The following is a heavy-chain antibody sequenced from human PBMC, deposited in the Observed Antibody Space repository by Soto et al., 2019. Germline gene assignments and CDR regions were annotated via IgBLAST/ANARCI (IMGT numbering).Heavy chain of an antibody. D-gene: IGHD5-12*01. V-gene: IGHV3-33*01. CDR3: ARSSGGYDSNPYFDY. Sequence: GGSLRLSGAASGFTFSSYGMHWVRQAPCKGLEWVAVIWYDGSNKYYADSVKGRFTISRDNSKKTLYLQMNSLRAEDTDVYYCARSSGGYDSNPYFDYWGQGTLVTFCS. CDR2: IWYDGSNK. J-gene: IGHJ4*02. CDR1: GFTFSSYG.